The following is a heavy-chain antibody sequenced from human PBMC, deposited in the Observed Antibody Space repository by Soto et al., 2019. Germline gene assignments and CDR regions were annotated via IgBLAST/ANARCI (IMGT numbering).Heavy chain of an antibody. V-gene: IGHV1-24*01. CDR3: ATREDSSGWYQTKNWFDP. CDR1: GYTLTELS. CDR2: FDPEDGET. J-gene: IGHJ5*02. Sequence: GASVKVSCKVSGYTLTELSMQWVRQAPGKGLEWMGGFDPEDGETIYAQKFQGRVTMTEDTSTDTAYMELSSLRSEDTAVYYCATREDSSGWYQTKNWFDPWGQGTLVTVSS. D-gene: IGHD6-19*01.